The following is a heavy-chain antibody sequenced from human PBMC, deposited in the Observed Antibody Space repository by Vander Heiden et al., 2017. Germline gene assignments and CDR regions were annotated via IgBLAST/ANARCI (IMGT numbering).Heavy chain of an antibody. CDR2: ISPFNGNT. V-gene: IGHV1-18*04. CDR3: ARDELGPFDS. CDR1: GYTLTDHG. J-gene: IGHJ4*02. D-gene: IGHD1-26*01. Sequence: QVQMVQSGNVVQKLGSSETVSCKACGYTLTDHGISCVRQAPGQGLEWMGWISPFNGNTNYPRKFEDRVTMTTDTSTNTAYMELRSLKSDDTAVYFCARDELGPFDSWGQGTLVTVSS.